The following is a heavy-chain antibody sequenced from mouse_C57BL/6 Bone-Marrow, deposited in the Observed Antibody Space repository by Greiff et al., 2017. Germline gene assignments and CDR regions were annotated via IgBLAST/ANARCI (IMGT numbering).Heavy chain of an antibody. Sequence: VQLKQPGAELVMPGASVKLSCKASGYTFTSYWMHWVKQRPGQGLEWIGEIDPSDSYTNYNQKFKGKSTLTVDKFSSTAYMQLSSLTSEDSAVYDCAREGGYYGSSLAYWGQGTLVTVSA. CDR3: AREGGYYGSSLAY. CDR1: GYTFTSYW. CDR2: IDPSDSYT. V-gene: IGHV1-69*01. D-gene: IGHD1-1*01. J-gene: IGHJ3*01.